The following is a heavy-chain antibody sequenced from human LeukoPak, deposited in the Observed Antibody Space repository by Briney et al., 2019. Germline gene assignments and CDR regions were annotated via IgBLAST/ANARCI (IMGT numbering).Heavy chain of an antibody. V-gene: IGHV4-59*08. J-gene: IGHJ4*02. CDR3: ARLSYGDYLRMAYFDH. CDR1: GGSISSYY. D-gene: IGHD4-17*01. Sequence: TSETLSLTCTVSGGSISSYYWSWIRQPPGKGLEWIGYIYYSGSTYYNPSLKSRVTISVDTSKNQFSLKLSSVTATDTAVYYCARLSYGDYLRMAYFDHWGQGTLVTVSS. CDR2: IYYSGST.